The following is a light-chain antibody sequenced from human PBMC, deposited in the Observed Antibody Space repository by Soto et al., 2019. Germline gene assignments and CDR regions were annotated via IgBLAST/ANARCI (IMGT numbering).Light chain of an antibody. Sequence: DVQMTQSPSSVSASVGDRVTITCRASHDISRWLTWYQVRPGKAPKALIYAAASLQSGVPSRFSGSGSGTEYTLTISSLQPEDFATYYCQESFSSLWGTCGQGTKVEIK. CDR1: HDISRW. CDR2: AAA. J-gene: IGKJ1*01. CDR3: QESFSSLWGT. V-gene: IGKV1-12*01.